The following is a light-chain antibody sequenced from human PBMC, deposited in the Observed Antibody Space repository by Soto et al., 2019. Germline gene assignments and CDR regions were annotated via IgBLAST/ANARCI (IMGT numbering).Light chain of an antibody. CDR3: PQYNNWPRT. Sequence: EIVMTQSPATLSLSTGERITISCRASQNVGSNLAWYQQTPGQAPSLLIYGASTRATGVPARFSGGGSGTEFTLTITSLQSEDFAVYYCPQYNNWPRTFGQGAKVDIK. CDR2: GAS. CDR1: QNVGSN. V-gene: IGKV3D-15*01. J-gene: IGKJ1*01.